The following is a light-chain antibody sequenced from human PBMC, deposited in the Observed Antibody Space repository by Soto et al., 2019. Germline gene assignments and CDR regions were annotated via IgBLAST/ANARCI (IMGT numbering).Light chain of an antibody. CDR1: QSLLHSNGYNY. V-gene: IGKV2-28*01. Sequence: DIVMTQSPLSLPVTPGEPASISCRSSQSLLHSNGYNYLDWYLQKPGQSPQLLIYLGSNRASGVPDRFSGGGSGTDFTLKISRVEAEDVGVYYCMQALQTPWTFGQGTKVDI. J-gene: IGKJ1*01. CDR2: LGS. CDR3: MQALQTPWT.